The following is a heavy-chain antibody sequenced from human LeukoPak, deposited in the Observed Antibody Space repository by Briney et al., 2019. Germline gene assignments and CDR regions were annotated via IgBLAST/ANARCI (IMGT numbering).Heavy chain of an antibody. Sequence: GGSLRLSCAASGFTFSTYWMHWVRQAPGKGPEWVSGISGTGGSTFYADSVKGRFTISRDNPRNTLFLQMDYLKAEDTAIYYCAKSRVAVPGRLNYFDSWGQGAQVTVSS. D-gene: IGHD6-19*01. V-gene: IGHV3-23*01. J-gene: IGHJ4*02. CDR1: GFTFSTYW. CDR2: ISGTGGST. CDR3: AKSRVAVPGRLNYFDS.